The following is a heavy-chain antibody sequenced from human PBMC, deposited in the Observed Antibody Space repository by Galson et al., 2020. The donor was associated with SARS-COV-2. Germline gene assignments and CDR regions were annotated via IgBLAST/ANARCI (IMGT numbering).Heavy chain of an antibody. CDR3: ARQILTGYYSFYYFDF. CDR2: IYNTESN. J-gene: IGHJ4*02. V-gene: IGHV4-39*01. D-gene: IGHD3-9*01. CDR1: GGSISSSNYY. Sequence: SETLSLTCTVSGGSISSSNYYWGWVRQPPGEGLEWIGSIYNTESNYYNPSLTSRVTMSVDTSRNQFSLKLSSVTAADTAVYYCARQILTGYYSFYYFDFWGQGTLVTVSS.